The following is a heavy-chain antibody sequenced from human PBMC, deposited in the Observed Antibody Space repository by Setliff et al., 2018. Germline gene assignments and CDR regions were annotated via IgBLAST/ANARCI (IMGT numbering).Heavy chain of an antibody. D-gene: IGHD3-10*01. CDR3: AKEALLWFGELSDAFDI. J-gene: IGHJ3*02. CDR1: GFTFSDYY. CDR2: ISSSGSTI. V-gene: IGHV3-11*01. Sequence: PGGSLRLSCAASGFTFSDYYMSWIRQAPGKGLEWVSYISSSGSTIYYADSVKGRFTISRDNAKNSLYLQMNSLRAEDTAVYYCAKEALLWFGELSDAFDIWGQGTMVTVSS.